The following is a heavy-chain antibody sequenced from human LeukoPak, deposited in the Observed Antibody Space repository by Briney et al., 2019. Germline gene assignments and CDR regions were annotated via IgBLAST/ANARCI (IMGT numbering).Heavy chain of an antibody. D-gene: IGHD4-17*01. J-gene: IGHJ3*01. Sequence: ASVKVSRKASGYAFTAYYIHWVRQAPGQGLEWMGWMNPNSGNTGYAQKFQGRVTMTRNTSISTAYMELSSLRSEDTAVYYCARGHDYGDYADLWGQGTMVTVSS. CDR3: ARGHDYGDYADL. CDR1: GYAFTAYY. V-gene: IGHV1-8*02. CDR2: MNPNSGNT.